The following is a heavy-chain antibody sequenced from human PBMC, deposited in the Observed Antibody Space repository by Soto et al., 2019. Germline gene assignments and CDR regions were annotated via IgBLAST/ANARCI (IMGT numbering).Heavy chain of an antibody. CDR3: AGHSVAVGCYYYMDV. J-gene: IGHJ6*03. Sequence: SETLSLTCTVSGGSISSYYWSWIRQPPGKGLEWIGYIYYSGSTNYNPSLKSRVTISVDTSKNQFSLKLSSVTAADTAVYYCAGHSVAVGCYYYMDVWGKGTPVTVSS. V-gene: IGHV4-59*08. D-gene: IGHD2-15*01. CDR2: IYYSGST. CDR1: GGSISSYY.